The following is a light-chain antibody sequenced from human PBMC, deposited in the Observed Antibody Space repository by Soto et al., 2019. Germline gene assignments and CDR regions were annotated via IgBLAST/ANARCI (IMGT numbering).Light chain of an antibody. CDR2: GAT. Sequence: IQMTQSPSSVSAAVGDRVTITCRASQVISSWLAWYQQRPGTAPKLLIYGATTLRSGVPSRFSGSESGTEFTLTISSLQSEDLAVYYCQQYNDWFLISFGQGTRLEIQ. CDR3: QQYNDWFLIS. J-gene: IGKJ5*01. V-gene: IGKV1-12*01. CDR1: QVISSW.